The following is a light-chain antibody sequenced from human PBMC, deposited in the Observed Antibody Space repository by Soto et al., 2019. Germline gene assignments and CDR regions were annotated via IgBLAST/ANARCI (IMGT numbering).Light chain of an antibody. CDR1: SSDIVGFYY. V-gene: IGLV2-14*01. CDR3: SSYSSSSTLYV. Sequence: ALTQPASVSGSPAQSITISCTGTSSDIVGFYYVSWYQHHPGKDPKLMIYQVSNRPSGVSNRFSGSKSGNTASLTISGLQAGDEADYFCSSYSSSSTLYVFGAGTKVTVL. J-gene: IGLJ1*01. CDR2: QVS.